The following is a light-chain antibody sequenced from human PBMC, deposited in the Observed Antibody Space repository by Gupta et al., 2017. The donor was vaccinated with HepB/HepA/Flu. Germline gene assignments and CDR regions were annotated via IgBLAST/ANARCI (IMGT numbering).Light chain of an antibody. CDR3: QQYNYYPWT. V-gene: IGKV1-16*01. Sequence: DIQMTQSPSSLSASVGDRVTITCRASQGINNYLVWSQQKPGKAPKALINAASKLQNGVSSRFSGSRSGIDFTLTISSLQPEDFATYYCQQYNYYPWTFGQGTKVEI. J-gene: IGKJ1*01. CDR2: AAS. CDR1: QGINNY.